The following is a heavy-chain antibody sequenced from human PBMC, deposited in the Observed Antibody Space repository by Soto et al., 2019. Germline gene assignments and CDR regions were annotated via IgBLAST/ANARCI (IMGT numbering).Heavy chain of an antibody. CDR1: GYSFTSYW. CDR3: ARRVASRPECFWFDP. J-gene: IGHJ5*02. D-gene: IGHD6-6*01. Sequence: GESLKISCKGSGYSFTSYWIGWVRQMPGKGLEWMGIIYPGDSDTRYSPSFQGQVTISADKSISTAYLQWSSLKASDTAMYYCARRVASRPECFWFDPWGQGTLVTVSS. V-gene: IGHV5-51*01. CDR2: IYPGDSDT.